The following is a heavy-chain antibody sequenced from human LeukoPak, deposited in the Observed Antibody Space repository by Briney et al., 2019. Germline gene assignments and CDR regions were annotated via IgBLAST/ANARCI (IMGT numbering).Heavy chain of an antibody. CDR3: AGGSYYGSGSRPGYIEY. D-gene: IGHD3-10*01. J-gene: IGHJ4*02. Sequence: GGSLRLSCAASGFSVNNNYMNWVRQATGKGLEWVSLMDNFGYKHYADSVEGRVTISRDSSRNTVYLQLNSLRAEDAAVYYCAGGSYYGSGSRPGYIEYWGQGTLVTVSS. V-gene: IGHV3-53*01. CDR2: MDNFGYK. CDR1: GFSVNNNY.